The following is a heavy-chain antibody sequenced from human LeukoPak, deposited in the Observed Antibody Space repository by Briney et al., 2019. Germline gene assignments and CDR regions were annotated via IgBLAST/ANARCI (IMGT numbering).Heavy chain of an antibody. CDR3: ATGVVAATLGYYYYYMDV. D-gene: IGHD2-15*01. V-gene: IGHV1-24*01. CDR2: FDPEDGET. Sequence: VASVKVSYKFSVYTLPELSIHWVRQAPGKGLEWMGGFDPEDGETIYAQKFQSRVTMTEDTSTYTAYMELSSLRSEDTAVYYCATGVVAATLGYYYYYMDVWGKGTTVTISS. J-gene: IGHJ6*03. CDR1: VYTLPELS.